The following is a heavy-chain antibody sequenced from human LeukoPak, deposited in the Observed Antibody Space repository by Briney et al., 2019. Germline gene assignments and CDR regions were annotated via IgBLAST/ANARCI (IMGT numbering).Heavy chain of an antibody. CDR3: ASTLRFYFDY. V-gene: IGHV3-21*01. D-gene: IGHD5-12*01. CDR2: ISSSSSYI. J-gene: IGHJ4*02. CDR1: GFTFSSYS. Sequence: PGGSLRLSCAASGFTFSSYSMNWVRQAPGKGLEWVSSISSSSSYIYYADSVKGRFTISRDNAKNSLYLQMNSLRAEDTAAYYCASTLRFYFDYWGQGTLVTVSS.